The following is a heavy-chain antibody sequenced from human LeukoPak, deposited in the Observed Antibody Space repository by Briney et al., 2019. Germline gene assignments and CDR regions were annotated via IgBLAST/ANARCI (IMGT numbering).Heavy chain of an antibody. Sequence: PSETLSLTCTVSGGSISSYYWSWIRQPPGKGLEWIGYIYYSGSTNHNPSLKSRVTISVDASKNQFSLKLSSVTAADTAVYYCARVLFSCSSTSCPYYYYYMDVWGKGTTVTVSS. J-gene: IGHJ6*03. CDR3: ARVLFSCSSTSCPYYYYYMDV. D-gene: IGHD2-2*01. CDR2: IYYSGST. CDR1: GGSISSYY. V-gene: IGHV4-59*01.